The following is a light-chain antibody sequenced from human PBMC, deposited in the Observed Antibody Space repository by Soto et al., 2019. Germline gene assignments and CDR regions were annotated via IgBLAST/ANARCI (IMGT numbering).Light chain of an antibody. CDR3: QHYDTAPLS. Sequence: PGKIATLSCRASETVAKNYLAWFQKKPGQAPKLLIHGASTRATDIPDRFSGSGSGTDFTLTVSRLEPEDFAVYYCQHYDTAPLSFGGGTRVEI. CDR2: GAS. J-gene: IGKJ4*01. V-gene: IGKV3-20*01. CDR1: ETVAKNY.